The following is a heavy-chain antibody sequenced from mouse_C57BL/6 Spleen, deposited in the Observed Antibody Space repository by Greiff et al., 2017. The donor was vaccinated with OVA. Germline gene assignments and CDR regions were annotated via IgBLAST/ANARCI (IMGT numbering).Heavy chain of an antibody. CDR3: ARDRDYGSSLFAY. CDR1: GFTFSSYA. D-gene: IGHD1-1*01. CDR2: ISDGGSYT. J-gene: IGHJ3*01. V-gene: IGHV5-4*01. Sequence: EVQLVESGGGLVKPGGSLKLSCAASGFTFSSYAMSWVRQTPEKRLEWVATISDGGSYTYYPDNVKGRFTISRDNAKNNLYLQMSHLKSEDTAMYYCARDRDYGSSLFAYWGQGTLVTVSA.